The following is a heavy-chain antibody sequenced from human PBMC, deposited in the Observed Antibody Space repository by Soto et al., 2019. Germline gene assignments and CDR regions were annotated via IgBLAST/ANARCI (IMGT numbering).Heavy chain of an antibody. V-gene: IGHV2-5*02. CDR3: ARPRCGWFDY. CDR2: IYWDDDK. J-gene: IGHJ4*02. Sequence: QITLKESGPTLLKPPQTLMLTSTFSGFSLSTSGVGVGWIRQPPGKALVWLALIYWDDDKRYSPSLRSRLTITKDQAQPQGVITLTNIDRDDTATQYYARPRCGWFDYWGQGTLVAVSS. D-gene: IGHD6-19*01. CDR1: GFSLSTSGVG.